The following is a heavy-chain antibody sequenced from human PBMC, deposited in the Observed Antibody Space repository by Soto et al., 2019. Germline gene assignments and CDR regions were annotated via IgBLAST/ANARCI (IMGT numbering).Heavy chain of an antibody. CDR1: GGSISSSSYY. CDR2: IYYSGST. V-gene: IGHV4-39*01. Sequence: QLQLQESGPGLVKPSETLSLTCTVSGGSISSSSYYWGWIRQPPGKGLEWIGSIYYSGSTYYNPSLKSRVTISVDTSKNQFSLKLSSVTAADTAVYYCARHFGYCSGGSCYSRWYYYYYMDVWGKGTTVTVSS. D-gene: IGHD2-15*01. CDR3: ARHFGYCSGGSCYSRWYYYYYMDV. J-gene: IGHJ6*03.